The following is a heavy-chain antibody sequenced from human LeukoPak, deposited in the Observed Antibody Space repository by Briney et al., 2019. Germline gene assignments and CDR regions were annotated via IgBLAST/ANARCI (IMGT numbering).Heavy chain of an antibody. J-gene: IGHJ4*02. CDR1: GGSISSGGYY. Sequence: SQTLSLTCTVSGGSISSGGYYWSWIRQPPGKGLEWIGYIYHSGSTNYNPSLKSRVTISVDTSKNQFSLKLSSVTAADTAVYYCARFSGSYFLYFDYWGQGTLVTVSS. CDR3: ARFSGSYFLYFDY. D-gene: IGHD1-26*01. V-gene: IGHV4-30-2*01. CDR2: IYHSGST.